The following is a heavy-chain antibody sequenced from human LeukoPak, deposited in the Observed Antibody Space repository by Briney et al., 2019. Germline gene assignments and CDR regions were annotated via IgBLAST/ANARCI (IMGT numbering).Heavy chain of an antibody. CDR1: GGSFSGYY. D-gene: IGHD3-22*01. CDR2: IYYSGST. Sequence: SETLSLTCAVYGGSFSGYYWSWIRQPPGKGLEWIGSIYYSGSTYYNPSLKSRVTISVDTSKNQFSLKLSSVTAADTAVYYCARRSPDVRHDTTYYYADYWGQGTLVTVSS. J-gene: IGHJ4*02. V-gene: IGHV4-34*01. CDR3: ARRSPDVRHDTTYYYADY.